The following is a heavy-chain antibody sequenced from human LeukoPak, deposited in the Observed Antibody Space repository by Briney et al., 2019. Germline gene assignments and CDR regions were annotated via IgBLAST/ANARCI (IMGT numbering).Heavy chain of an antibody. J-gene: IGHJ5*02. Sequence: ASVKVSCKASGYTFSGYYMHWVRQAPGQGLEWMGWINPNSGGTNYAQKFQGRVTMTRDTSTSTVYMELSSLRSEDTAVYYCAREGWFGELLSDWFDPWGQGTLVTVSS. V-gene: IGHV1-2*02. CDR1: GYTFSGYY. CDR2: INPNSGGT. CDR3: AREGWFGELLSDWFDP. D-gene: IGHD3-10*01.